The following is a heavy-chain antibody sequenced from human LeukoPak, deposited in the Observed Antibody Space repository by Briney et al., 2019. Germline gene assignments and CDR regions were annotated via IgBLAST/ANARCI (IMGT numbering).Heavy chain of an antibody. Sequence: PSETLSLTCTVADGSISPYYWSWIRQPPGKGLEWLGYIYHSGSTTYNPSLKSRITISLDTSKNQISLNLSSVTAADTAVYFRARRRGQSSGPSYYYFYMDVWGKGTTVTVSS. D-gene: IGHD2-8*02. CDR3: ARRRGQSSGPSYYYFYMDV. CDR1: DGSISPYY. V-gene: IGHV4-59*01. J-gene: IGHJ6*03. CDR2: IYHSGST.